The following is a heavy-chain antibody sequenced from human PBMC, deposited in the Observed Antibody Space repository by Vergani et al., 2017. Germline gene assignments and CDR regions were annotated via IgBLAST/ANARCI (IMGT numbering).Heavy chain of an antibody. V-gene: IGHV3-30-3*01. D-gene: IGHD1-14*01. J-gene: IGHJ4*02. CDR2: ISYDGSNK. Sequence: VQLLESWGGVVQPGRSLRLSCAASGFTFSSYAMHWVRQAPGKGLEWVAVISYDGSNKYYADSVKGRFTISRDNAKNSLYLQMNSLRAEDTAVYYCARDSAGHGTRNRFDYWGQGTLVTVSS. CDR1: GFTFSSYA. CDR3: ARDSAGHGTRNRFDY.